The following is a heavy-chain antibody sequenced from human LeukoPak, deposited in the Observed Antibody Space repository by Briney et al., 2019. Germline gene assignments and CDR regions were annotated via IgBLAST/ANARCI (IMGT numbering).Heavy chain of an antibody. Sequence: SETLSLTCTVSGGSISSYYWSWIRQPPGKGLEWIGYIYTSGSTNYNPSLKSRVTISVDTSKNQFSLKLSSVTAADTAVYYCARHEAYYDSSGYFGYWGQGTLVTVSS. V-gene: IGHV4-4*09. CDR3: ARHEAYYDSSGYFGY. CDR2: IYTSGST. CDR1: GGSISSYY. D-gene: IGHD3-22*01. J-gene: IGHJ4*02.